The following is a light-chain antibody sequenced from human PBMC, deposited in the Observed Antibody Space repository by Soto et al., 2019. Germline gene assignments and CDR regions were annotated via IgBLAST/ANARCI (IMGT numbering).Light chain of an antibody. CDR2: DVS. J-gene: IGLJ1*01. CDR1: SSDIVGYDY. CDR3: CSYTSNIAYKYV. Sequence: QSALTQPASVSGSPGQSITISCTGTSSDIVGYDYVSWYQQNPSKAPKLIIYDVSNRPSGVSNRFSGSKSANTASLTISGLQAEDEADYYCCSYTSNIAYKYVFGTGTKVTVL. V-gene: IGLV2-14*01.